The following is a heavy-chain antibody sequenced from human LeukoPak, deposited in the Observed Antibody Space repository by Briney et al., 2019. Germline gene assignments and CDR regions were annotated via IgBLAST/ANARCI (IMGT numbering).Heavy chain of an antibody. CDR2: IIPILGIA. D-gene: IGHD5-12*01. J-gene: IGHJ3*02. CDR1: GGTFSSYA. V-gene: IGHV1-69*04. Sequence: SVKVSCKASGGTFSSYAISWVRQAPGQGLEWMGRIIPILGIANYAQKFQGRVTITADKSTSTAYMELSSLRSEDTAVYYCARERDSGYRGDAFDIWGQGTMVTVSS. CDR3: ARERDSGYRGDAFDI.